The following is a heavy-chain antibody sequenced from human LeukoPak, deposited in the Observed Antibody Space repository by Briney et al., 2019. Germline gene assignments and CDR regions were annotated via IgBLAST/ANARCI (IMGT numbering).Heavy chain of an antibody. D-gene: IGHD2-15*01. CDR3: AREDPYYYYYYGMDV. Sequence: PSETLSLTCAVYGGSFSGYYWSWIRQPPGKGLEWIGEINHSGSTNYNPSLKSRVTISVDTSKNQLSLKLSSVTAADTAVYYCAREDPYYYYYYGMDVWGQGTTVTVSS. J-gene: IGHJ6*02. CDR2: INHSGST. V-gene: IGHV4-34*01. CDR1: GGSFSGYY.